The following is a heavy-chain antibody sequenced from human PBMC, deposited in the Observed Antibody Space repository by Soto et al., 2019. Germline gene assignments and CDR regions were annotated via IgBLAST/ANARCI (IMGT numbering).Heavy chain of an antibody. CDR2: IRSDGDTT. V-gene: IGHV3-23*01. D-gene: IGHD1-26*01. CDR3: AKGKGVGATPDGANC. Sequence: EMQVLESGGGLVQPGGSLRLSCAASGFTFSSYGMNWVRQAPGKGLEWVSGIRSDGDTTYNADSVKGRFTVSRDTSKNTVDLQMNSLRAKDTAVYYCAKGKGVGATPDGANCWGQGTRVTVSS. CDR1: GFTFSSYG. J-gene: IGHJ4*02.